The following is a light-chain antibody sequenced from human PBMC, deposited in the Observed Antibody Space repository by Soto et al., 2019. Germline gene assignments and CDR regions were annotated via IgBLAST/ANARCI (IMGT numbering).Light chain of an antibody. Sequence: QSALTQPPSASGSPGQSVAISCTGTSSDVGAYNYVAWYQQHPGKVPKLMIYEVSKRPSGVPDRFSGSKSGNTASLTVSGLQAEDEADYYCSSYAGSDVFVFGTGTKVTVL. CDR1: SSDVGAYNY. V-gene: IGLV2-8*01. CDR2: EVS. J-gene: IGLJ1*01. CDR3: SSYAGSDVFV.